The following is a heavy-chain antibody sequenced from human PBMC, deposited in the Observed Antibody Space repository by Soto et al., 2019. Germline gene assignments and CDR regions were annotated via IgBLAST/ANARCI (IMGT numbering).Heavy chain of an antibody. CDR1: GYSFTTYW. D-gene: IGHD3-22*01. CDR2: IYPGDSDT. Sequence: PGESLKISRKGSGYSFTTYWIGWVRQMPEKGLEWMGIIYPGDSDTRYSPSFQGQVTISADKSISTVYLQWSSLKAPDSAIYYCARPLSRGNYPFYHYGLDVWGQGTTVTVSS. CDR3: ARPLSRGNYPFYHYGLDV. V-gene: IGHV5-51*01. J-gene: IGHJ6*02.